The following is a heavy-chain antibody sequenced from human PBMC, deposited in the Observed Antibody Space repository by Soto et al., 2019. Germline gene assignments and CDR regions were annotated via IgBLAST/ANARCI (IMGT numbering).Heavy chain of an antibody. J-gene: IGHJ6*02. CDR2: IYPGDSDT. CDR3: ATKLDRGKATNYYGMDV. D-gene: IGHD1-26*01. Sequence: GESLKISCKGSGYSFTSYWIGWVRQMPGKGLEWMGIIYPGDSDTRYSPSFQGQVTISADKSISTAYLQWSSLKASDTAMYYCATKLDRGKATNYYGMDVWGQGTTVTAP. CDR1: GYSFTSYW. V-gene: IGHV5-51*01.